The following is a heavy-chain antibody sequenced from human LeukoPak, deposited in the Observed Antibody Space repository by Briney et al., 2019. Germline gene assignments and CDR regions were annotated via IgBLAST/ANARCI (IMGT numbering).Heavy chain of an antibody. J-gene: IGHJ4*02. CDR1: GYTFTNYY. CDR3: ARTNMLDY. V-gene: IGHV1-2*02. CDR2: INSNSGGT. Sequence: ASLKVSCKASGYTFTNYYMHWVRQAPGQGLEWMGWINSNSGGTNYAQNCQGRVTMTRDTSINTAYMELSSLTSDDTAVYYCARTNMLDYWGQGTLVTVSS. D-gene: IGHD2-8*01.